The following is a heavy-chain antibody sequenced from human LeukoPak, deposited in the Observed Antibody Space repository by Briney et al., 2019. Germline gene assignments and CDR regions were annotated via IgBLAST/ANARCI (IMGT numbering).Heavy chain of an antibody. CDR2: INTNTGNP. D-gene: IGHD3-22*01. V-gene: IGHV7-4-1*02. CDR1: GYTFTSYA. Sequence: ASVKVSCKASGYTFTSYAMNWVRQAPGQGLEWMGWINTNTGNPTYAQGFTGRFVFSLDTSVSTAYLQISSLKAEDTAVYYCARGGTGYYYDQNYYYYMDVWGKGTTVTVSS. CDR3: ARGGTGYYYDQNYYYYMDV. J-gene: IGHJ6*03.